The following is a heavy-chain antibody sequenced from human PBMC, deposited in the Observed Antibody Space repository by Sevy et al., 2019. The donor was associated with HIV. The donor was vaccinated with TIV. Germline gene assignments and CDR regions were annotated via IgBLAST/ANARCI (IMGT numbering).Heavy chain of an antibody. CDR3: ARARTVTTMDY. CDR2: ISSSGSSI. CDR1: GFTFSSYG. D-gene: IGHD3-10*01. J-gene: IGHJ4*02. V-gene: IGHV3-48*01. Sequence: GGSLRLSCAASGFTFSSYGMNWVRQAPGKGLEWVSAISSSGSSIYYADSVKGRFTISRDNSKNSLYLQMNSRRAEDTVEYYCARARTVTTMDYWGQGTLVTVSS.